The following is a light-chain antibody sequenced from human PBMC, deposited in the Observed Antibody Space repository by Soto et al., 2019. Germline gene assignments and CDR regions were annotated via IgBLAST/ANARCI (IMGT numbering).Light chain of an antibody. CDR1: QSLSGW. V-gene: IGKV1-5*03. CDR3: LQYSRLYT. J-gene: IGKJ2*01. Sequence: DIQMTQSPSTLSASVGDRVTITCRASQSLSGWLAWYQQKPGKAPKLLIYKTSTLESGVPSRFSGSGSGTEFTLTISSLQPDDCATYYCLQYSRLYTFGQGTKVDIK. CDR2: KTS.